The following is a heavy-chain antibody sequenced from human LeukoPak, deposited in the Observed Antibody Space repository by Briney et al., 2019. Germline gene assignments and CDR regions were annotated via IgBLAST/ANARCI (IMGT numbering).Heavy chain of an antibody. J-gene: IGHJ6*03. CDR1: GYTFTSYG. Sequence: ASVKVSCKASGYTFTSYGISWVRQAPGQGLEWMGWISACNGNTNYAQKLQGRVTMTTDTPTSTAYMELRSLRSDDTAVYYCAGVAVAGVIYYYYYMDVWGKGTTVTISS. V-gene: IGHV1-18*01. CDR3: AGVAVAGVIYYYYYMDV. CDR2: ISACNGNT. D-gene: IGHD6-19*01.